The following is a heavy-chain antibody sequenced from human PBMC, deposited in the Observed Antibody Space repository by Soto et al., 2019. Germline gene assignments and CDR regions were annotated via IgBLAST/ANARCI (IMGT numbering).Heavy chain of an antibody. D-gene: IGHD5-12*01. Sequence: SETLSLTCTVSGGSISSYYWSWIRQPPGKGLEWIGYIYYSGSTNYNPSLKSRVTISVDTSKNQFSLKLSSVTAADTAVYYCARGANVGRLRFLDYWGQGTLVTVSS. CDR2: IYYSGST. CDR3: ARGANVGRLRFLDY. CDR1: GGSISSYY. J-gene: IGHJ4*02. V-gene: IGHV4-59*01.